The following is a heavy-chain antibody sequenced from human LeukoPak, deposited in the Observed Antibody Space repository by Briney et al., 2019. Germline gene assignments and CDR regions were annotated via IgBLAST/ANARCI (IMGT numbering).Heavy chain of an antibody. CDR2: INHSGST. CDR3: AIEVDSIAAAGKPFDY. J-gene: IGHJ4*02. Sequence: PSETLSLTCAVYGGSFSGYYWSWIRQPPGKGLEWIGEINHSGSTNYNPSLKSRVTISVDTSKNQFSLKLSSVTAADTAVYYCAIEVDSIAAAGKPFDYWGQGTLVTVSS. CDR1: GGSFSGYY. V-gene: IGHV4-34*01. D-gene: IGHD6-13*01.